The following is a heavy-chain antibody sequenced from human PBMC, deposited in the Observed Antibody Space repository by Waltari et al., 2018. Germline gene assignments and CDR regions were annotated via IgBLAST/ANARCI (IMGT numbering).Heavy chain of an antibody. CDR3: ARDQWELPDY. CDR2: ISYDGSNK. CDR1: GCTFSSCA. Sequence: QVQLVASGGGVVQRGSSLRLSCAASGCTFSSCAIHWVRQAPGKGLEWVAVISYDGSNKYYADSVKGRFTISRDNSKNTLYLQMNSLRAEDTAVYYCARDQWELPDYWGQGTLVTVSS. V-gene: IGHV3-30-3*01. D-gene: IGHD1-26*01. J-gene: IGHJ4*02.